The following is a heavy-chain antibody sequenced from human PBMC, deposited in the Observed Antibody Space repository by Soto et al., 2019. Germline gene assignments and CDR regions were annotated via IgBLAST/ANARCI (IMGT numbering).Heavy chain of an antibody. Sequence: EVQLVESGGGLVQPGGSLRLSCAASGFTVSSNSMSWVRQAPWKGLEWVAIVYGGDDTYYADSVKGRFTISRHNAKNTLFLHRNNLRAEETAVYYCARENAFWSGYCTYYYYMDVWGKGTTVTVSS. J-gene: IGHJ6*03. CDR1: GFTVSSNS. CDR3: ARENAFWSGYCTYYYYMDV. D-gene: IGHD3-3*01. V-gene: IGHV3-53*04. CDR2: VYGGDDT.